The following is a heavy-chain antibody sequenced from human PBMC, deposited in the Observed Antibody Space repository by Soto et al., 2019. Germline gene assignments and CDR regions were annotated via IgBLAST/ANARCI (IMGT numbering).Heavy chain of an antibody. CDR2: ISAYNGNT. Sequence: ASVKVSCKASGYTFTSYGISWVRQAPGQGLEWMGWISAYNGNTNYAQKLQGRVTMTTDTSTSTAYMELRSLRSDDTAVYYCARGNAFEGVIVLLDYWGQGTLVTVSS. V-gene: IGHV1-18*01. J-gene: IGHJ4*02. CDR3: ARGNAFEGVIVLLDY. D-gene: IGHD3-16*02. CDR1: GYTFTSYG.